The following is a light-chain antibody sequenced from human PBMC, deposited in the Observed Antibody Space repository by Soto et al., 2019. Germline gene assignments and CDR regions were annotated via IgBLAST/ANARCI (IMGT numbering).Light chain of an antibody. V-gene: IGKV1-5*01. Sequence: DIQMTQSPSTLAASMGEGVAVTCRASQTINNWLAWYQQKPGKAPNLLIYHASNLETGVPSRFSGSAFGTEFTLTISSLQPDDFATYYCQHYNSYPWTFGQGTKV. CDR2: HAS. CDR3: QHYNSYPWT. J-gene: IGKJ1*01. CDR1: QTINNW.